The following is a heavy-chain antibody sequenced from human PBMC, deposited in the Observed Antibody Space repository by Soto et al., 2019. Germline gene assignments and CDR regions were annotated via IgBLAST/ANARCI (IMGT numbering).Heavy chain of an antibody. V-gene: IGHV4-39*02. CDR2: IYYSGST. CDR1: GGSISSSSYY. Sequence: SEILSLTCTVSGGSISSSSYYWGWIRQPPGKGLEWIGSIYYSGSTYYNPSLKSRVTISRDDAKKSVYLQMDSLRVEDTATYYCARELSTLVRAYNWGQGTLVTVSS. D-gene: IGHD3-10*01. J-gene: IGHJ4*02. CDR3: ARELSTLVRAYN.